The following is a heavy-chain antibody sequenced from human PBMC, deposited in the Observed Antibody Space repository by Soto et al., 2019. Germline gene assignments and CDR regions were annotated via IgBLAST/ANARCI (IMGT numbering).Heavy chain of an antibody. CDR2: INHSGST. J-gene: IGHJ6*02. CDR1: GGSFSGYY. D-gene: IGHD3-3*01. CDR3: ARDRHPPTTLRIFGVVHSYGMDV. Sequence: SETLSLTCAVYGGSFSGYYWSWIRQPPGKGLEWIGEINHSGSTNYNPSLKSRVTISVDTSKNQFSLKLSSVTAADTAVYYCARDRHPPTTLRIFGVVHSYGMDVWGQGTTVTVSS. V-gene: IGHV4-34*01.